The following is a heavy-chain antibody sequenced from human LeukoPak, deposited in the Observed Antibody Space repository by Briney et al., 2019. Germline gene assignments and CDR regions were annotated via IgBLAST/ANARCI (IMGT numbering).Heavy chain of an antibody. V-gene: IGHV4-34*01. CDR3: ARGGLDTRRGGYFDY. CDR2: ISHSGTT. J-gene: IGHJ4*02. D-gene: IGHD5-18*01. CDR1: GGSFSGFY. Sequence: PSETLSLTRAVYGGSFSGFYWSWVRQPPGKGLEWIGEISHSGTTYFNPSLKSRVTVSVDTSKSQFSLRLDSMTAADTAVYYCARGGLDTRRGGYFDYWGQGILVTVSS.